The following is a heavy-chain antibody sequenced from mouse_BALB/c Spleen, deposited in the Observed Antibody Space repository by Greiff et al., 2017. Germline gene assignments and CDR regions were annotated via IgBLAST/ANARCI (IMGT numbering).Heavy chain of an antibody. CDR3: ARDDYYGSSFHFDY. V-gene: IGHV7-3*02. D-gene: IGHD1-1*01. CDR1: GFTFTDYY. CDR2: IRNKANGYTT. Sequence: DVMLVESGGGLVQPGGSLRLSCATSGFTFTDYYMSWVRQPPGKALEWLGFIRNKANGYTTEYSASVKGRFTISRDNSQSILYLQMNTLRAEDSATYYCARDDYYGSSFHFDYWGQGTTLTVSS. J-gene: IGHJ2*01.